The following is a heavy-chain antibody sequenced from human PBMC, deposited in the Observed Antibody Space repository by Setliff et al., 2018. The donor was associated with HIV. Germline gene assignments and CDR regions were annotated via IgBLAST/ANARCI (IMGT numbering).Heavy chain of an antibody. CDR3: VRGYCSSTTCYEDYYYMDV. CDR1: GGSVSRSDYY. J-gene: IGHJ6*03. CDR2: VHISGSV. Sequence: PSETLSLTCTVSGGSVSRSDYYWSWIRQPAGGGLEWIGRVHISGSVNYNPSLRSRVSISIDTSKNQCSLKLTSVTAADTAVYYCVRGYCSSTTCYEDYYYMDVWGKGSTV. V-gene: IGHV4-61*02. D-gene: IGHD2-2*01.